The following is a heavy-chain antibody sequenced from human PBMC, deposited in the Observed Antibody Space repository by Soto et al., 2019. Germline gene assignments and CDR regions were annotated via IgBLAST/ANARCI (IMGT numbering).Heavy chain of an antibody. J-gene: IGHJ4*02. D-gene: IGHD3-22*01. CDR1: GFTFSSYA. CDR3: ARELEIVVVIDY. CDR2: ISYDGSNK. Sequence: QVQLVESGGGVVQPGRSLRLSCAASGFTFSSYAMHWVRQAPGKGLEWVAVISYDGSNKYYADSVKGRFTISRDNSKNTLYLQMNSLRAEDTAVYYCARELEIVVVIDYWGQGTLVTVSS. V-gene: IGHV3-30-3*01.